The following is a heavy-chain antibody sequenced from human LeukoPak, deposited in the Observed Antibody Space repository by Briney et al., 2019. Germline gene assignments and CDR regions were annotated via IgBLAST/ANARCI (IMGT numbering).Heavy chain of an antibody. Sequence: SETLSLTCTVSGGSISSGDYYWSWIRQPPGKGLEWIGYIYYSGSTYYNPSLKSRVTISVDTSKNQFSPKLSSVTAADTAVYYCARALDYYDSSEKGAFDIWGQGTMVTVSS. D-gene: IGHD3-22*01. CDR1: GGSISSGDYY. J-gene: IGHJ3*02. CDR2: IYYSGST. CDR3: ARALDYYDSSEKGAFDI. V-gene: IGHV4-30-4*01.